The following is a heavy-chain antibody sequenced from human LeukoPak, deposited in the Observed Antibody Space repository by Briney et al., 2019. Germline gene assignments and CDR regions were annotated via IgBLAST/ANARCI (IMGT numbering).Heavy chain of an antibody. J-gene: IGHJ4*02. CDR3: ARVSYYYDSSGYDYGRRPN. Sequence: SVKVSCKTAGYTFTGYYMHSVRQAAGQELEWMGWIRAYYGNTNYAQQLQARVTMTTYTSTSTAYMELRSLRSDDTAVYYCARVSYYYDSSGYDYGRRPNWGQGTLVTVSS. CDR2: IRAYYGNT. V-gene: IGHV1-18*04. CDR1: GYTFTGYY. D-gene: IGHD3-22*01.